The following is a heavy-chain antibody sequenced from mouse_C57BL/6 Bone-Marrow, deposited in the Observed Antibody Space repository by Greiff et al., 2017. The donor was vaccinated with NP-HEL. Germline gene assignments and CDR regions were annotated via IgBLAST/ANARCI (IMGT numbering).Heavy chain of an antibody. J-gene: IGHJ4*01. D-gene: IGHD2-3*01. CDR2: LYPGRCDT. V-gene: IGHV1-12*01. CDR1: VYTFTLYN. CDR3: ARSDGAMDY. Sequence: LQQSGAELVRPVASVKMSCKASVYTFTLYNMHWVKQTPSPGLEWLGALYPGRCDTSSNQKFKGTATLAVDKSSSTAYMQLSSLTSEDSAVDFCARSDGAMDYWGQGTSVTVSS.